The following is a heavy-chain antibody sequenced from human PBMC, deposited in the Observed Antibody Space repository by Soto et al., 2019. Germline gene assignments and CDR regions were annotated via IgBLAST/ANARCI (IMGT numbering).Heavy chain of an antibody. CDR2: IIPIFGTA. V-gene: IGHV1-69*12. Sequence: QVQLVQSGAEVKKPGSSVKVSCKASGGTFSSYAISWVRQAPGQGLAWMGGIIPIFGTANYAQKFQGRVTITADESTSTAYMELSSLRSEDTAVYYCARDHCSGGSCYSGTGFDYWGQGTLVTVSS. CDR3: ARDHCSGGSCYSGTGFDY. CDR1: GGTFSSYA. J-gene: IGHJ4*02. D-gene: IGHD2-15*01.